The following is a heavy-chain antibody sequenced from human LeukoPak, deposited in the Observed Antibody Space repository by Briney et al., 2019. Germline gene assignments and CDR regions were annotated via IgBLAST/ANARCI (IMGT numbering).Heavy chain of an antibody. J-gene: IGHJ4*02. V-gene: IGHV3-15*01. Sequence: GGSLRLSCAASGFTFSDAWMSWVRQAPGKGLEWVGRIKSKTDGGTTDYATPVKGRFTISRDDSETMLYLQMHSLKTEDTAVYYCTADMSMSIHLWFQPFDYWGQGTLVTVSS. CDR3: TADMSMSIHLWFQPFDY. D-gene: IGHD5-18*01. CDR1: GFTFSDAW. CDR2: IKSKTDGGTT.